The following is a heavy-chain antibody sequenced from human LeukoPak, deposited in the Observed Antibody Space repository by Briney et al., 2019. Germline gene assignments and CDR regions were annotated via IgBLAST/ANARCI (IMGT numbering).Heavy chain of an antibody. J-gene: IGHJ4*02. Sequence: PSETLSLTCAVYGGSFSGYYWSWIRQPPGKGLEWIGEINHSGSTNYNPSLKSRVTISVDKSKNQFSLKLSSVTAADTAVYYCARRNVDTAMVRYWGQGTLVTVSS. CDR3: ARRNVDTAMVRY. CDR2: INHSGST. CDR1: GGSFSGYY. D-gene: IGHD5-18*01. V-gene: IGHV4-34*01.